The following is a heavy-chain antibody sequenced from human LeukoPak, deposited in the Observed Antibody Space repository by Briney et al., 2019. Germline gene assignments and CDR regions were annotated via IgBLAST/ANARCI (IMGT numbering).Heavy chain of an antibody. Sequence: QPGGSLRLSCAASGFTFSSYAMSWVRQAPGKGLEWVSAISGSGGSTYYAASVKGRFTISRDNSKNTLYLQMNSLRAEDTAVYYCAKGGYCSSTSCYIQRSGDYWGQGTLVTVSS. J-gene: IGHJ4*02. V-gene: IGHV3-23*01. D-gene: IGHD2-2*02. CDR3: AKGGYCSSTSCYIQRSGDY. CDR1: GFTFSSYA. CDR2: ISGSGGST.